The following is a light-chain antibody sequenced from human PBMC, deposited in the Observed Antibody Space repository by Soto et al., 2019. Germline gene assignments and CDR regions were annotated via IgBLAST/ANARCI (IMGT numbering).Light chain of an antibody. J-gene: IGKJ4*01. CDR2: AAA. CDR3: QQYHSYPLT. CDR1: QGNSNH. V-gene: IGKV1-16*02. Sequence: DIQMTQSPSSLSASVGDTVTITCRASQGNSNHLAWFQHKPGKAPKALIHAAASLQSGVSSKFSGSGFGTDFTLTITSLQPDDSATYYCQQYHSYPLTFAGGTKVEIK.